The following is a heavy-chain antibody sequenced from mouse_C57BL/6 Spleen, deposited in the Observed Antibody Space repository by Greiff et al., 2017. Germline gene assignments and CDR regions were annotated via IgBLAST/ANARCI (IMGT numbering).Heavy chain of an antibody. J-gene: IGHJ2*01. CDR1: GFNIKDDY. V-gene: IGHV14-4*01. Sequence: VQLLQSGAELVRPGASVKLSCTASGFNIKDDYMHWVQQRPEQGLEWIGWIDPENGDTASASKFQGKATITADTSSNTAYLQLSSMTSEDTDVYYCTTFITTVVASFDYWGQGTTLTVSS. CDR3: TTFITTVVASFDY. D-gene: IGHD1-1*01. CDR2: IDPENGDT.